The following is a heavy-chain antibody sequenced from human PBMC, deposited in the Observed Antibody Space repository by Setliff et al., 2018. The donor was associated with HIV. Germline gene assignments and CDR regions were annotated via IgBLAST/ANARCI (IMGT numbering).Heavy chain of an antibody. D-gene: IGHD3-10*01. CDR2: IYPGDSDA. V-gene: IGHV5-51*01. CDR3: ARAGSFDPYYYMDV. Sequence: GESLKISCKGSGYIFTNYWIGWVRQMPGKGLEWMTMIYPGDSDARYSPSFQGQVTISADKSISTAYLQWSSLKASDTAMYYCARAGSFDPYYYMDVWGKGTTVTVSS. CDR1: GYIFTNYW. J-gene: IGHJ6*03.